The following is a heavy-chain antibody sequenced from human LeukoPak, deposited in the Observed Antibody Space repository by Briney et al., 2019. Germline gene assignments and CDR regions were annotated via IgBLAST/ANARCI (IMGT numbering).Heavy chain of an antibody. J-gene: IGHJ6*03. Sequence: GSSVKVSCKASGGTFSSYAISWVRQAPGQGLGWMGGIIPIFGTANYAQKFQGRVTITTDESTSTAYMELSSLRSEDTAVYYCASYCSSTSSTPDYYYYYMDVWGKGTTVTVSS. CDR1: GGTFSSYA. CDR2: IIPIFGTA. D-gene: IGHD2-2*01. V-gene: IGHV1-69*05. CDR3: ASYCSSTSSTPDYYYYYMDV.